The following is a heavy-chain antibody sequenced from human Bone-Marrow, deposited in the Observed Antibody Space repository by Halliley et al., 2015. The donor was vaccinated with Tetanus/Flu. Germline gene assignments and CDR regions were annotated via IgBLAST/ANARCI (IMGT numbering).Heavy chain of an antibody. D-gene: IGHD2-21*01. Sequence: WVSVIYTGDLTYYTDSVKGRFTISIDKSKNTVYLQMNSLRAEDTAVYYCARDYCGGGDCYSDYWGQGTLVTVSS. V-gene: IGHV3-53*01. J-gene: IGHJ4*02. CDR3: ARDYCGGGDCYSDY. CDR2: IYTGDLT.